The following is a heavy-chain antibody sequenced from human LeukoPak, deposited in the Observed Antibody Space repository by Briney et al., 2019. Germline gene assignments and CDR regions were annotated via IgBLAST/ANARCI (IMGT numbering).Heavy chain of an antibody. Sequence: GESLKISCQGSGFMFASYWIGWVRQMPGKGLEWMGIIYPVDSDTRYSPSFQGHVTISADKSINTAYLQLSSLRASDTAMYYCAGLDDSSSYGPPTGWFDPWGQGTLVTVSS. D-gene: IGHD6-6*01. V-gene: IGHV5-51*01. J-gene: IGHJ5*02. CDR2: IYPVDSDT. CDR3: AGLDDSSSYGPPTGWFDP. CDR1: GFMFASYW.